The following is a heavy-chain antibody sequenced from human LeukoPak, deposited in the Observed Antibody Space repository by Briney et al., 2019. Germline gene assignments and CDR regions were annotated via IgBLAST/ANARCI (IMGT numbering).Heavy chain of an antibody. V-gene: IGHV3-23*01. J-gene: IGHJ4*02. Sequence: WGSLRLSCAASGFTFSSYAMSWVRQAPGKGLEWVSAISGSGGSTYYADSVKGRFTISRDNSKNTLYLQMNSLRAEDTAVYCCAKRYSSGYSLFDYWGQGTLVTVSS. CDR1: GFTFSSYA. D-gene: IGHD3-22*01. CDR3: AKRYSSGYSLFDY. CDR2: ISGSGGST.